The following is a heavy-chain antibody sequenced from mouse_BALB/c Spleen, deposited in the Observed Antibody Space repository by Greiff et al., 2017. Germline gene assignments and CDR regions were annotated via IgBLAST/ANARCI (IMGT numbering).Heavy chain of an antibody. Sequence: LKESGPELVKPGASVKMSCKASGYTFTSYVMHWVKQKPGQGLEWIGYINPYNDGTKYNEKFKGKATLTSDKSSSTAYMELSSLTSEDSAVYYCARGGLITTARAMDYWGQGTSVTVSS. CDR2: INPYNDGT. D-gene: IGHD1-2*01. J-gene: IGHJ4*01. CDR1: GYTFTSYV. CDR3: ARGGLITTARAMDY. V-gene: IGHV1-14*01.